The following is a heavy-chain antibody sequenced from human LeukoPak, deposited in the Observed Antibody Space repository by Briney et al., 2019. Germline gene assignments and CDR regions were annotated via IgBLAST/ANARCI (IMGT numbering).Heavy chain of an antibody. CDR1: GYSFTDDY. J-gene: IGHJ4*02. CDR2: INPDSGFT. D-gene: IGHD1-1*01. Sequence: ASMKVSCKTSGYSFTDDYVQWVRQAPGQGLEWMGWINPDSGFTNYAQKFQGRVTMTRDTSISTAYMEVRRLRPDDTAVYYCAPTPEAYTSNWNVWGQGTLVTVSS. V-gene: IGHV1-2*02. CDR3: APTPEAYTSNWNV.